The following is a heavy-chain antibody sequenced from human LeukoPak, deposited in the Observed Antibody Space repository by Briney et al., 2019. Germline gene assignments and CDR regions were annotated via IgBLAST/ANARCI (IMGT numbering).Heavy chain of an antibody. CDR1: GGSFSGYY. D-gene: IGHD3-10*01. V-gene: IGHV4-34*01. CDR3: AGAALSPRYCGSGSYYNGRWFDP. CDR2: INHSGST. Sequence: SETLSLTCAVYGGSFSGYYWSWIRQPPGKGLEWIGEINHSGSTNYNPSLKSRVTISVDTSKNQFSLKLSSVTAADTAVYYCAGAALSPRYCGSGSYYNGRWFDPWGQGTLVTVSS. J-gene: IGHJ5*02.